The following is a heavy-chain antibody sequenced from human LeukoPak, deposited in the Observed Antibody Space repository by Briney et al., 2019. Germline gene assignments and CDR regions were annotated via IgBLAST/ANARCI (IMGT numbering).Heavy chain of an antibody. J-gene: IGHJ4*02. CDR1: GFAFSDYY. CDR3: ARDLSWRTGSLDY. CDR2: ISGSGSFT. D-gene: IGHD2-8*02. V-gene: IGHV3-11*05. Sequence: GGSLRLSCAASGFAFSDYYMIWIRQAPGRGLEWLSYISGSGSFTSSADSVKGRFTISRDNANDSVYLQMSGLRAEDTALYYCARDLSWRTGSLDYWGRGTMVTVSS.